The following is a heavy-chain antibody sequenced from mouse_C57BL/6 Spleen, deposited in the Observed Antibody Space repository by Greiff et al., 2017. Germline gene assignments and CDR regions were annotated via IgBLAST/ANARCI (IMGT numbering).Heavy chain of an antibody. CDR3: ARKRYGNDWYFDV. Sequence: ESGPGLVKPSPSLSLTCSVTGYSITSGYYWNWIRQFPGNQLEWMGYISYDGSNNYNPSLKNRISITRDTSKYQFFLKLNSVTTEDTATDYCARKRYGNDWYFDVWGTGTTVTVSS. CDR1: GYSITSGYY. D-gene: IGHD2-1*01. V-gene: IGHV3-6*01. J-gene: IGHJ1*03. CDR2: ISYDGSN.